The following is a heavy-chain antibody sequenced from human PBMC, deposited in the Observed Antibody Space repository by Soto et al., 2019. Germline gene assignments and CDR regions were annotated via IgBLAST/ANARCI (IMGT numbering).Heavy chain of an antibody. CDR1: GYTFTSLA. V-gene: IGHV1-8*01. J-gene: IGHJ4*02. Sequence: ASVKVSCKASGYTFTSLAINWVRQATGQGLEWMGWINPNSGSTGSAQKFQGRVAMTRDTSINTAYMELSSLRSDDTAVYYCARGRGYSDGIDYWGQGTLVTVSS. D-gene: IGHD2-15*01. CDR2: INPNSGST. CDR3: ARGRGYSDGIDY.